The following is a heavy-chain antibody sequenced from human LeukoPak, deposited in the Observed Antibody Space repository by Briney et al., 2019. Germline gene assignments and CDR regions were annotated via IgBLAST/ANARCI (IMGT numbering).Heavy chain of an antibody. CDR2: IKQDGSEK. Sequence: GGSLRLSCAASGFTFSSYWMSWVRQAPGKGLEWVANIKQDGSEKYYVDSVKARFTISGDNAKNSLYLQMNSLRAEDTAVYYCAREGVITLPALYYFDYWGQGTLVTVSS. CDR3: AREGVITLPALYYFDY. V-gene: IGHV3-7*03. J-gene: IGHJ4*02. D-gene: IGHD3-10*01. CDR1: GFTFSSYW.